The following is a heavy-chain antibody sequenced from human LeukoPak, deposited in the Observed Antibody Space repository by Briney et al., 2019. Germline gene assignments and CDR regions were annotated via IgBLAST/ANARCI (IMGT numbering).Heavy chain of an antibody. V-gene: IGHV1-18*01. CDR1: GYTFTSYG. Sequence: ASVKVSCKASGYTFTSYGISWVRQAPGQGLGWMGWISAYNGNTNYTQKLQGRVTMTTDTSTSTAYMELRSLRSDDTAVYYCARVGVPPGAFDIWGQGAMVTVSS. D-gene: IGHD3-16*01. J-gene: IGHJ3*02. CDR3: ARVGVPPGAFDI. CDR2: ISAYNGNT.